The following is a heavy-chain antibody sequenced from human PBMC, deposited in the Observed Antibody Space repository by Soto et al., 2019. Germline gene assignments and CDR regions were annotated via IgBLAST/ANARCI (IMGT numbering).Heavy chain of an antibody. Sequence: ASVKVSCKASGYTFTGYYMHWVRQAPGQGLEWMGWINPNSGGTNYAQKFQGRVTMTRDTSISTAYMELRRLRSDDTDVYYCARDPQVGRSWYGGFYYGMDVWGQGTTVTVSS. V-gene: IGHV1-2*02. J-gene: IGHJ6*01. CDR1: GYTFTGYY. D-gene: IGHD6-13*01. CDR2: INPNSGGT. CDR3: ARDPQVGRSWYGGFYYGMDV.